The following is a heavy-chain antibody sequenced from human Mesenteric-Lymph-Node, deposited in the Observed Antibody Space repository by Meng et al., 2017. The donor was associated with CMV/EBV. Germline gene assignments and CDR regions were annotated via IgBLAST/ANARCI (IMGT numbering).Heavy chain of an antibody. CDR2: IYIGGSS. CDR1: GGSIISTNW. J-gene: IGHJ2*01. CDR3: ARGRGFPNWYFDL. V-gene: IGHV4-4*02. Sequence: VSGGSIISTNWWGWVRQLPGKGLEWIGEIYIGGSSNYNPSLKSRVTISIEKSKNEFSLKLTSVTAADTAVYYCARGRGFPNWYFDLWGRGTLVTVSS. D-gene: IGHD2-8*01.